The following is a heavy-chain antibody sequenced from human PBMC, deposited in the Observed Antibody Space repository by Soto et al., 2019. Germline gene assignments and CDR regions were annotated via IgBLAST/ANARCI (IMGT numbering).Heavy chain of an antibody. CDR1: GFTFISYG. CDR2: ISYDGSNK. Sequence: WGSLRLSCAASGFTFISYGIHFFRHSPCKGLEWVAVISYDGSNKYYADSVKGRFTISRDNSKNTLYLQMNSLRAEDTAVYYCARYVDTAMEYYFDYWGQGTLVTSPQ. V-gene: IGHV3-30*03. D-gene: IGHD5-18*01. J-gene: IGHJ4*02. CDR3: ARYVDTAMEYYFDY.